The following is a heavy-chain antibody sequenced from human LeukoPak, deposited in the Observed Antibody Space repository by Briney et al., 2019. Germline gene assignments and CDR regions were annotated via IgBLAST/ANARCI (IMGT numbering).Heavy chain of an antibody. D-gene: IGHD3-22*01. CDR3: AKCGRDTMIVVGYYFDY. CDR2: ISGSGGST. Sequence: GGSLRLSCAASGFTFSSYAKSWVRQAPGKGLEWVSAISGSGGSTYYADSVKGRFTISRDNSKNTLYLQMNSLRAEDTAVYYCAKCGRDTMIVVGYYFDYWGQGTLVTVSS. CDR1: GFTFSSYA. V-gene: IGHV3-23*01. J-gene: IGHJ4*02.